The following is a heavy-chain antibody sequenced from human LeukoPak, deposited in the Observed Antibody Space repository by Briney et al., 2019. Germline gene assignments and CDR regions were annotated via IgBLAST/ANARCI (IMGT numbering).Heavy chain of an antibody. CDR2: ISSSSSYI. V-gene: IGHV3-21*01. CDR3: ARAPAPAVFDP. CDR1: GFTFSSYS. Sequence: GGSLRLSCAASGFTFSSYSMNWVRQAPGKGLEWVSSISSSSSYIYYADSVKGRFTISRDNAKDSLYLQMNSLRAEDTAVYYCARAPAPAVFDPWGQGTLVTASS. J-gene: IGHJ5*02.